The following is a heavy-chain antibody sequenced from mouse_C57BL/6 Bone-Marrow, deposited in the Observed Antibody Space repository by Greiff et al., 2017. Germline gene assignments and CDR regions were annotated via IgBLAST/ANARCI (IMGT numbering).Heavy chain of an antibody. Sequence: VNVVESGAELVRPGTSVKVSCKASGYAFTNYLIEWVKQRPGQGLEWIGVINPGSGGTNYNEKFKGKATLPADKSSSTAYMQLSSLTSEDSAVXFCARGGWFPDYWGQGTTLTVSS. V-gene: IGHV1-54*01. D-gene: IGHD2-3*01. CDR2: INPGSGGT. CDR3: ARGGWFPDY. J-gene: IGHJ2*01. CDR1: GYAFTNYL.